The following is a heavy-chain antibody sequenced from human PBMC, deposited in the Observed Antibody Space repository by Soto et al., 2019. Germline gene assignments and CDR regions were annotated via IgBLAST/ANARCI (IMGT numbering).Heavy chain of an antibody. J-gene: IGHJ3*02. V-gene: IGHV3-23*01. CDR2: ISGSGGST. CDR3: AKDLVGGSYYAFDI. CDR1: GFTFSSYA. Sequence: GGSLRLSCAASGFTFSSYAMSWVRQAPGKGLEWVSAISGSGGSTYYAESEKGRFAIARDNSKNTLYLQMNSLRAEDTAVYYCAKDLVGGSYYAFDIWGQGTMVTVSS. D-gene: IGHD1-26*01.